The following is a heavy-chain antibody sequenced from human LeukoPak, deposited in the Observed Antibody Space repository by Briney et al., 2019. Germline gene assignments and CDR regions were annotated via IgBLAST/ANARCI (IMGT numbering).Heavy chain of an antibody. CDR1: GFSFRDFW. CDR3: ARFGYSGWNLEY. D-gene: IGHD5-12*01. V-gene: IGHV3-7*01. J-gene: IGHJ4*02. CDR2: INQGGSVK. Sequence: GGSLRLSCAASGFSFRDFWMTWVRQAPGKGLEWVANINQGGSVKYYVDSVRGRFTISRDDAESSLYVQMNSLRDEDTAVYYCARFGYSGWNLEYWGQGTLVTVSS.